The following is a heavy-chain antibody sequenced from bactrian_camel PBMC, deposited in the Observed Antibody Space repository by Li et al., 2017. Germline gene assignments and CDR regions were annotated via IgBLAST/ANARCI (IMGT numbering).Heavy chain of an antibody. D-gene: IGHD5*01. V-gene: IGHV3S1*01. CDR1: GFTFTNYW. CDR2: ILPGSGAT. Sequence: HVQLVESGGGLVQPGGSLRLSCAASGFTFTNYWMYWVRQAPGKEREGVASILPGSGATIYVDSVKGRFTISQDKVMNTVYLQMNSQKPEDTAMYYCAADRGVGSAFLSAPRYNYWGQGTQVTVS. J-gene: IGHJ4*01. CDR3: AADRGVGSAFLSAPRYNY.